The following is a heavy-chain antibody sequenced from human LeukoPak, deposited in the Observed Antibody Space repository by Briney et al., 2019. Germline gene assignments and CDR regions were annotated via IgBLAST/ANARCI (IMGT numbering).Heavy chain of an antibody. J-gene: IGHJ6*02. CDR1: GFTFSNAW. CDR2: IKSKTDGGTT. Sequence: GGSLRLSCAASGFTFSNAWMNWVRQAPGKGLEWVGRIKSKTDGGTTDYAAPVKGRFTISRDDSKNTLYLQMNGLKTEDTAVYYCTTARNSNYYYYGMDVWGQGTTVTVSS. V-gene: IGHV3-15*07. CDR3: TTARNSNYYYYGMDV. D-gene: IGHD4-11*01.